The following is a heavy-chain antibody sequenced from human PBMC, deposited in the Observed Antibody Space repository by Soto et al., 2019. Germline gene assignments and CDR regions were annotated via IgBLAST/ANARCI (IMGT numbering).Heavy chain of an antibody. J-gene: IGHJ4*02. Sequence: EVQLLQSGGGLVQPGGSLRLSCTASGFIYSIYAMAWVRQATGKGLEWVSAISGSGGETYYADSVKGRFTISRDNSKNTVYLQMTNLRAEDTAVYYCAKEIEVAVATPPEYWGQGTLVTVSS. CDR3: AKEIEVAVATPPEY. CDR1: GFIYSIYA. CDR2: ISGSGGET. D-gene: IGHD5-12*01. V-gene: IGHV3-23*01.